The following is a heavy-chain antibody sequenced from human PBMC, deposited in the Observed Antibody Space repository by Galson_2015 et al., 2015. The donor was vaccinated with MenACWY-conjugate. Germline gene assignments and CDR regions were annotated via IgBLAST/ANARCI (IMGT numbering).Heavy chain of an antibody. D-gene: IGHD2/OR15-2a*01. CDR1: GFTFSSYA. V-gene: IGHV3-33*01. Sequence: SLRLSCAASGFTFSSYAMHWVRQAPGKGLEWVAVIWYDGSKKYYTDSVKGRFTISGDNSKNTASLQMNSLRAEDTAMYYCVALNIGFNDGGQGPLVTVSS. CDR3: VALNIGFND. J-gene: IGHJ4*02. CDR2: IWYDGSKK.